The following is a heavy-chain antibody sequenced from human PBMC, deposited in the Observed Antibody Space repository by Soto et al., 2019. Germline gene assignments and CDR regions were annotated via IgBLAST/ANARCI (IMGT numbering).Heavy chain of an antibody. CDR1: GFTFSSYW. J-gene: IGHJ4*02. CDR3: ARVGVGHYEFDC. CDR2: IKTDGSST. V-gene: IGHV3-74*01. Sequence: EVQLAESGGALVQPGGSLRLSCAASGFTFSSYWMHWVRQAPGEGLVWVSRIKTDGSSTSYADSVKGRFTISRDNAKNTMYLQMNSLRVEDTAVYYCARVGVGHYEFDCWGQGTLVTVSS. D-gene: IGHD3-16*01.